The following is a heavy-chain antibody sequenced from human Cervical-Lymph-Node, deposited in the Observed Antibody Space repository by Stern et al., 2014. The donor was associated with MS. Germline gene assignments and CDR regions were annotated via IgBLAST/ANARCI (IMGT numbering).Heavy chain of an antibody. Sequence: QVQLVESGAGVSKPGASVTVSCKASGYTFTGYYIHWLRQAPGQGLEWMGRINPKTGDPNYAQKFQGRITMTRDTSLNTAYLDLIGLRSDDTAVYYCIILSDRRAYWGQGTLVTVSS. D-gene: IGHD3-22*01. CDR1: GYTFTGYY. J-gene: IGHJ4*02. V-gene: IGHV1-2*06. CDR3: IILSDRRAY. CDR2: INPKTGDP.